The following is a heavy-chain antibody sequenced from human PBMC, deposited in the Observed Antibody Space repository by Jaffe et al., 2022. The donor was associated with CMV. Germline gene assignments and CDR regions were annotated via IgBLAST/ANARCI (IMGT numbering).Heavy chain of an antibody. Sequence: QVQLQESGPGLVKPSEALSLTCSVSGGSITSSSYFWGWIRQPPGKGLEWIGNVYYNGRTYYNPSLNGRVSISADTSKNHFSLKLTSVTAADTAVYYCARGYWGENSNYYRPFYHYGVDVWGQGTTVTVAS. V-gene: IGHV4-39*02. CDR1: GGSITSSSYF. D-gene: IGHD2-21*01. CDR2: VYYNGRT. CDR3: ARGYWGENSNYYRPFYHYGVDV. J-gene: IGHJ6*02.